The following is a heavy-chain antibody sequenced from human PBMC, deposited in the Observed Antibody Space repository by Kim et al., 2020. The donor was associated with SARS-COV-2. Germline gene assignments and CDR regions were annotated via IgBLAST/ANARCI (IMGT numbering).Heavy chain of an antibody. Sequence: GGSLRLSCTVSGVAFSNYAMTWVRQVPEKGLEWVSAVSGSGDKTYYADSVKGRFTISRDNSKSTLYLQMNSLRAKDTAIYYCALKGSFGSGYGGQGTLVTVSS. D-gene: IGHD3-3*01. CDR3: ALKGSFGSGY. J-gene: IGHJ4*02. CDR2: VSGSGDKT. CDR1: GVAFSNYA. V-gene: IGHV3-23*01.